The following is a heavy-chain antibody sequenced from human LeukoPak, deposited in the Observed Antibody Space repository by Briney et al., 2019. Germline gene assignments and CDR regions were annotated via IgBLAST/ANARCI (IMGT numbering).Heavy chain of an antibody. Sequence: ASVKVSCKASGYTFTRYGISWVRQAPGQGLEWMGWISGYSGKTNYAQKLQGRVTMTTDTSTSTAYMELRSLRSDDTAVYYCARGYSGYAPHDYWGQGTLVAVSS. V-gene: IGHV1-18*01. CDR1: GYTFTRYG. CDR2: ISGYSGKT. D-gene: IGHD5-12*01. CDR3: ARGYSGYAPHDY. J-gene: IGHJ4*02.